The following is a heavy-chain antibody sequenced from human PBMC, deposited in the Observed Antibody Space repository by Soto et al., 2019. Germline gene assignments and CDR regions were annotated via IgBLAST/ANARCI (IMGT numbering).Heavy chain of an antibody. CDR3: AKLVIGYCSGNTCDDY. V-gene: IGHV3-30*18. J-gene: IGHJ4*02. CDR2: ISYDSSNK. CDR1: GFTFSYG. Sequence: VQLLESGGGLIQPGGSLRLSCAASGFTFSYGIHWLRPAPGKGLEWVAYISYDSSNKFYGDSVKGRFTIYRDNSKNTQFLQMNSLRAEDTAVYYCAKLVIGYCSGNTCDDYWGQGTLVAVSS. D-gene: IGHD2-15*01.